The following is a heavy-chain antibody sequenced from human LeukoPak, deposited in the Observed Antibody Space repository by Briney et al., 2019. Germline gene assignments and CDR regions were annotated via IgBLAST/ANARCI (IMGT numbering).Heavy chain of an antibody. CDR2: ISGGAGTT. CDR3: AKDLEQSYSGWSTSYDG. J-gene: IGHJ4*02. CDR1: GFTFSRYA. Sequence: GGSLRLSWAAAGFTFSRYAMSWVRQVPGKRLEWGSAISGGAGTTGYADSVKGRFTISRDNSKSTIYLQMNSLRAEDTAVCYCAKDLEQSYSGWSTSYDGWGQGTLVTVSS. D-gene: IGHD6-19*01. V-gene: IGHV3-23*01.